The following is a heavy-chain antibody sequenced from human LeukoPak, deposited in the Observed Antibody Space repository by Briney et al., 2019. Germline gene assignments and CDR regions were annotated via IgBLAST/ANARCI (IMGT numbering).Heavy chain of an antibody. CDR1: GGSISSSSYY. CDR2: IYYSGST. Sequence: PSETLSLTCTVSGGSISSSSYYWGWIRQPPGKGLEWIGSIYYSGSTYYNPSLKSRVTISVDTSKNQFSLNLSSVTAADTAVYYCASLEYSSSSEYFQHWGQGTLVTVSS. J-gene: IGHJ1*01. D-gene: IGHD6-6*01. V-gene: IGHV4-39*01. CDR3: ASLEYSSSSEYFQH.